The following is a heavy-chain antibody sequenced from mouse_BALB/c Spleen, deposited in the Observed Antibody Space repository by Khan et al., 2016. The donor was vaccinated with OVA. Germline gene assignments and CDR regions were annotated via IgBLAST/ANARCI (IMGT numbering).Heavy chain of an antibody. Sequence: VQLMQSGPDLVKPSQSLSLTCTVTGYSITSGYSWHWIRQLAGNKLEWIAYIYDSGSINYNPTFKSRISITRDTSKNPSFLQLNPVTTEDTATYYCERDDNELDYWGQGTSVTVSS. CDR3: ERDDNELDY. CDR2: IYDSGSI. J-gene: IGHJ4*01. CDR1: GYSITSGYS. V-gene: IGHV3-1*02. D-gene: IGHD2-4*01.